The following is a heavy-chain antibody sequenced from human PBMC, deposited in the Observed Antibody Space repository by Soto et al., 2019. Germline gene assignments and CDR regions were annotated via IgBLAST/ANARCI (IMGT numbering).Heavy chain of an antibody. V-gene: IGHV4-39*01. J-gene: IGHJ4*02. D-gene: IGHD6-6*01. CDR3: ARQGEHSSSYFFDS. Sequence: QLQLQESGPGLVKPSETLSLTCTVSGDSIDTSSYCWGWIRQPPGKGLEWIGSVCYRGTTYYNPSLKSRPTISVDTSKGQFSLKLSSVTAADTAVFYCARQGEHSSSYFFDSWGQGTLVTVSS. CDR1: GDSIDTSSYC. CDR2: VCYRGTT.